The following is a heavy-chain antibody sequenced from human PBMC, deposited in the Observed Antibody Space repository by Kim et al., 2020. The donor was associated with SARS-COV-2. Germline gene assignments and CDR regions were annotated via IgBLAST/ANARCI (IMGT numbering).Heavy chain of an antibody. CDR2: INTNTGNP. Sequence: ASVKVSCKASGYTFTAYTMNWVRQAPGQGLEWMGCINTNTGNPTYAQGFTGRFVFSLDTSANTAFLQISSLKAEDTAIYYCASDPKIVVVPAPMD. CDR3: ASDPKIVVVPAPMD. V-gene: IGHV7-4-1*02. D-gene: IGHD2-2*01. J-gene: IGHJ6*01. CDR1: GYTFTAYT.